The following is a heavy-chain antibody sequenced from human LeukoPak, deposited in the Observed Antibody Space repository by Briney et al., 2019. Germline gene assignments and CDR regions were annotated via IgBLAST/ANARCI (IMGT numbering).Heavy chain of an antibody. V-gene: IGHV1-69*05. CDR2: IIPIFGTA. D-gene: IGHD4-17*01. CDR3: AKGTTVTTHAFDI. Sequence: GASVKVSCKASGYTFTSYAISWVRQAPGQGLEWMGGIIPIFGTANYAQKFQGRVTITTDESTSTAYMELSSLRSEDTAVYYCAKGTTVTTHAFDIWGQGTMVTVSS. J-gene: IGHJ3*02. CDR1: GYTFTSYA.